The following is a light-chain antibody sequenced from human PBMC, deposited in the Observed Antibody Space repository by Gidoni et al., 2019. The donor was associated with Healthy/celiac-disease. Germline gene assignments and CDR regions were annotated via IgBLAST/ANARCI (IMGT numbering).Light chain of an antibody. CDR2: QDS. CDR1: QLGDKY. V-gene: IGLV3-1*01. J-gene: IGLJ2*01. Sequence: SYELTHPPSVPVSPGQTASITCSGDQLGDKYACRYHQKPGQSPVLVIYQDSKRPSGIPARFSGSNSGNTATLTISGTQAMDEADYYCQAWDSSTAFGGGTKLTVL. CDR3: QAWDSSTA.